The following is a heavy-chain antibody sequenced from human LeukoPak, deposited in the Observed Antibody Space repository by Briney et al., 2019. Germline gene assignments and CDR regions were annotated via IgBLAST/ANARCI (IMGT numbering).Heavy chain of an antibody. V-gene: IGHV3-74*01. CDR1: GLTFSSYW. J-gene: IGHJ4*02. CDR2: INSDGSST. D-gene: IGHD3-3*01. Sequence: PGGSLRLSCAASGLTFSSYWMHWVRQAPGKGLVWVSRINSDGSSTSYADSVKGRFTISRDNAKNTLYLQMNSLRAEDTAVYYCARDPEWLLYRYLDYWGQGTLVTVSS. CDR3: ARDPEWLLYRYLDY.